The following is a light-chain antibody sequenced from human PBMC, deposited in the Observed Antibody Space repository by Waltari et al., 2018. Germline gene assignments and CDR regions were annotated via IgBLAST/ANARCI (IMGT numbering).Light chain of an antibody. CDR2: ADS. J-gene: IGLJ2*01. V-gene: IGLV2-23*01. CDR1: SSDVGSYTR. CDR3: SSYAGSSKGV. Sequence: QSALTQPASVSGSPGQSITSSCTGTSSDVGSYTRVSWYQQHPGKAPKLMIYADSKRPSGVSDRFSGSKSGDMASLTISGLQPEDEAEYFCSSYAGSSKGVFGGGTKVTVL.